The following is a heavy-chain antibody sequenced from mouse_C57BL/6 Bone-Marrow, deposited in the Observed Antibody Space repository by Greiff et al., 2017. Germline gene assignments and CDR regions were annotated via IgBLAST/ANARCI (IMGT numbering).Heavy chain of an antibody. CDR3: ARMRDY. J-gene: IGHJ2*01. CDR2: ISYDGSN. Sequence: EVKLMESGPGLVKPSQSLSLTCSVTGYSITSGYYWNWIRQFPGNKLEWMGYISYDGSNNYNPSLKNRISITRDTSKNQCFLKLNSVTTEDTATYYCARMRDYWGKGTTLTVSS. V-gene: IGHV3-6*01. CDR1: GYSITSGYY.